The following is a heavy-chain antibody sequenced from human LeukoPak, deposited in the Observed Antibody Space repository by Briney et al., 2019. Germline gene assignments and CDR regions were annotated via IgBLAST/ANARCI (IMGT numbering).Heavy chain of an antibody. J-gene: IGHJ4*02. V-gene: IGHV3-23*01. CDR1: GFTFSSYA. D-gene: IGHD5-18*01. CDR3: ARDIDTIIDS. Sequence: GGSLRLSCGASGFTFSSYAMSWVRQAPGKGLEWVSGINDNGSTRFYAASVKGRFTSSRDNPKNTLYLQMNGLRVEDTAVYYCARDIDTIIDSWGQGTLVTVSS. CDR2: INDNGSTR.